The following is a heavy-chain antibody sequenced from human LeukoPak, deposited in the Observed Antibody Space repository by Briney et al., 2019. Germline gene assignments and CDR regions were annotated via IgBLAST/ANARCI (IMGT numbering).Heavy chain of an antibody. Sequence: GGSLRLSCAASGFTFSNYGMSWVRQAPGKGLQWVSVISGSGGERYYTESVKGRFTISRDNSNNTLYLQMNSLRAEDTAVYYCAKDYYALLWFGEFNRKYYFDYWGQGTLVTVSS. CDR2: ISGSGGER. D-gene: IGHD3-10*01. J-gene: IGHJ4*02. V-gene: IGHV3-23*01. CDR3: AKDYYALLWFGEFNRKYYFDY. CDR1: GFTFSNYG.